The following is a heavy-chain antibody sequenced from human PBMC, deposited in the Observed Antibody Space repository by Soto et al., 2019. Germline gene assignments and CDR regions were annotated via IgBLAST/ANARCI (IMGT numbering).Heavy chain of an antibody. CDR3: AREPRRLYCSGGSCYSGGENYYYYGMDV. Sequence: QVQLVESGGGVVQPGRSLRLSCAASGFTFSSYGMHWVRQAPGKGLEWVAVIWYDGSNKYYADSVKGRFTISRDNSKNTLYLQMNSLRAEDTAVYYCAREPRRLYCSGGSCYSGGENYYYYGMDVWGQGTTVTVSS. D-gene: IGHD2-15*01. CDR2: IWYDGSNK. V-gene: IGHV3-33*01. CDR1: GFTFSSYG. J-gene: IGHJ6*02.